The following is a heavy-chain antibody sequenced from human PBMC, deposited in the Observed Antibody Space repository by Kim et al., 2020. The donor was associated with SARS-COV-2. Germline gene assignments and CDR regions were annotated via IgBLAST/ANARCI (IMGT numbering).Heavy chain of an antibody. D-gene: IGHD2-2*01. CDR3: ARDRLYQLLPRGYYYYGMDV. CDR2: IYYSGST. Sequence: SETLSLTCTVSGGSVSSGSYYWSWIRQPPGKGLEWIGYIYYSGSTNYNPSLKSRVTISVDTSKNQFSLKLSSVTAADTAVYYCARDRLYQLLPRGYYYYGMDVWGQGTTVTVSS. V-gene: IGHV4-61*01. CDR1: GGSVSSGSYY. J-gene: IGHJ6*02.